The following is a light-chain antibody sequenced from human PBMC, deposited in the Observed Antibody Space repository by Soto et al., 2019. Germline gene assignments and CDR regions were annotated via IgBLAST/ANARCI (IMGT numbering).Light chain of an antibody. Sequence: EIVLTQSPGTLSLSPGERATLSCRASQSVSSSYLAWYQQKPGQAPRPLIYGASSRATGIPDRFSGSGSGTDFTLTISRLEPEDFAVYYCQQYGSSPSITCGQGTRLEIK. CDR3: QQYGSSPSIT. V-gene: IGKV3-20*01. J-gene: IGKJ5*01. CDR2: GAS. CDR1: QSVSSSY.